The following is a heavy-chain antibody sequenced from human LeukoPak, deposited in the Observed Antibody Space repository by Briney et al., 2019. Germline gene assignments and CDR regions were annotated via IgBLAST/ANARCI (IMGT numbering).Heavy chain of an antibody. CDR2: ISGSGGST. CDR3: ARALGAARGIWYYYMDV. J-gene: IGHJ6*03. CDR1: GFTFSSYA. D-gene: IGHD6-6*01. V-gene: IGHV3-23*01. Sequence: GGSLRLSCAASGFTFSSYAMSWVRQAPGKGLEWVSAISGSGGSTYYADSVKGRFTISRDNSKSTLYLQMNSLRAEDTAVYYCARALGAARGIWYYYMDVWGKGTTDTVSS.